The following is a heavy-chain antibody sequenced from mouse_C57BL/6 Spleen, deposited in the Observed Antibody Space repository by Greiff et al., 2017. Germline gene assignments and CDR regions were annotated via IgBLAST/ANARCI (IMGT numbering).Heavy chain of an antibody. V-gene: IGHV5-17*01. J-gene: IGHJ4*01. Sequence: EVQGVESGGGLVKPGGSLKLSCAASGFTFSDYGMHWVRQAPEKGLEWVAYISSGSSTIYYADTVKGRITISRDNAKNTLFLQMTSLRSEDTAMYYCARSLGDYAMDYWGQGTSVTVSS. CDR1: GFTFSDYG. CDR3: ARSLGDYAMDY. CDR2: ISSGSSTI. D-gene: IGHD4-1*01.